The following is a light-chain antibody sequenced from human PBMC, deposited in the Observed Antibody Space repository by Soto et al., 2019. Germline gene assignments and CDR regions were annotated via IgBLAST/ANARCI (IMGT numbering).Light chain of an antibody. Sequence: DIQMTQSPSTLSASVGDRVTITCRASQSIATWLAWYQQKPGKAPNLLIYDASNLQSGVPSRFSGSGSGTEFTRTISSLQPDDFATYYCQQYHTYWAFGQGTKVEIK. CDR1: QSIATW. J-gene: IGKJ1*01. CDR2: DAS. V-gene: IGKV1-5*01. CDR3: QQYHTYWA.